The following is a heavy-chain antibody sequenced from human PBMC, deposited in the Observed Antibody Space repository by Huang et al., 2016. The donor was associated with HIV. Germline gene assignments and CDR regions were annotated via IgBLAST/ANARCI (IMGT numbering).Heavy chain of an antibody. CDR1: GCSFSPNG. CDR2: IYPGYYPDDSDT. D-gene: IGHD3-10*01. V-gene: IGHV5-51*03. J-gene: IGHJ4*02. CDR3: ARRGDGYKLDY. Sequence: EVQLVQSGAEVKKPGESLKISCKVFGCSFSPNGIVWVRQLPGKGLEGCGIIYPGYYPDDSDTGYSPSCQGQVTISADKSISTAYLRWSSLKASDTAIYYCARRGDGYKLDYWGQGTLVAVSS.